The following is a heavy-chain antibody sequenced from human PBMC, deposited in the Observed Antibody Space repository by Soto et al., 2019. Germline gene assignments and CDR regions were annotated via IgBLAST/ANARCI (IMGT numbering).Heavy chain of an antibody. CDR1: GFTFSDFD. CDR2: ISGSGAYT. V-gene: IGHV3-23*01. CDR3: AKDRRRDYGLHFDY. D-gene: IGHD4-17*01. Sequence: GGSLRLSCAASGFTFSDFDMSWVRQTPGKGLEWVAGISGSGAYTFYTESVKGRFTISRDKAKNTLFLQMNSLRAEDTAVYYCAKDRRRDYGLHFDYWGLGTLVTVSS. J-gene: IGHJ4*02.